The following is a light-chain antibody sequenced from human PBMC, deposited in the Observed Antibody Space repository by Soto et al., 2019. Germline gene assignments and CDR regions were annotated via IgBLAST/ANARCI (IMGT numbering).Light chain of an antibody. CDR2: EVS. CDR3: CSYAGSSTWV. V-gene: IGLV2-23*02. J-gene: IGLJ3*02. CDR1: SSDIGNYDF. Sequence: QSALTQPASVSGSPGQSITISCTGTSSDIGNYDFVSWYQQVPGTAPKAMIYEVSSRPSGVSNRFSGSKSGNTASLTISGLQAEDEADYYCCSYAGSSTWVFGGGTKLTVL.